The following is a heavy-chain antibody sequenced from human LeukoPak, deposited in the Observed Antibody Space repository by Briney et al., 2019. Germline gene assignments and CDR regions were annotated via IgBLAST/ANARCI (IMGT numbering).Heavy chain of an antibody. D-gene: IGHD5-24*01. Sequence: GGSLRLSCAASGFTFSSYAMHWVRQAPRKGLEWVAVISYDGSNKYYADSVKGRFTISRDNSKNTLYLQMNSLRAEDTAVYYCARVLNGYNDYWGQGTLVTVSS. V-gene: IGHV3-30-3*01. CDR1: GFTFSSYA. J-gene: IGHJ4*02. CDR2: ISYDGSNK. CDR3: ARVLNGYNDY.